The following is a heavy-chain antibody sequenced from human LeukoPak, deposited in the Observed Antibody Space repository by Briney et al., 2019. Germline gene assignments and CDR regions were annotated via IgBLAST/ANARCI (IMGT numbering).Heavy chain of an antibody. Sequence: GGSLRLSCAPSGFIFSDYWFHWFRQTPGQGLVWVAAINRDGTGTSHADSVRGRFTVSRDNAKNTLYLQLNSLRADDTAVYYCARGLSYAVAYGDYWGQGTLVTVSS. CDR3: ARGLSYAVAYGDY. CDR2: INRDGTGT. D-gene: IGHD6-19*01. V-gene: IGHV3-74*01. J-gene: IGHJ4*02. CDR1: GFIFSDYW.